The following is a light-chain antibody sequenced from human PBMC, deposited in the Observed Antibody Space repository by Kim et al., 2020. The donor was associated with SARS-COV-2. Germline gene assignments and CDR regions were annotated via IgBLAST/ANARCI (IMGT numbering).Light chain of an antibody. CDR2: EDS. CDR3: YSTDSSGNPWV. Sequence: PGQTAKITCSGDALPKKYAYWYQQKAGQAPGLVIYEDSRRPSGIPGRFSGSSSGTMATLTISGAQVEDEADYYWYSTDSSGNPWVFGGGTQLTVL. J-gene: IGLJ3*02. CDR1: ALPKKY. V-gene: IGLV3-10*01.